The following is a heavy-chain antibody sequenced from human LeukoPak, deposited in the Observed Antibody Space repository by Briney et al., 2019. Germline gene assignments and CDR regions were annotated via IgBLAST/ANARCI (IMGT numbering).Heavy chain of an antibody. Sequence: ASVKVSCKASGYTCTSYYMHWVRQAPGHGLEWMGIINPSGGSTSYAQKFQGRVTMTRDTSTSTVYMELNSLRSEDTAVYYCARPNGPYGALYALDIWGQGTVVTVSS. CDR3: ARPNGPYGALYALDI. J-gene: IGHJ3*02. CDR1: GYTCTSYY. CDR2: INPSGGST. V-gene: IGHV1-46*01. D-gene: IGHD4-17*01.